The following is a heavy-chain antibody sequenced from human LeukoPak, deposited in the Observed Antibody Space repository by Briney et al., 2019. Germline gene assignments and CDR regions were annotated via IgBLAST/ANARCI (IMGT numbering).Heavy chain of an antibody. Sequence: PGGSLGLSCAASGFTFSSYGMHWVRQAPGKGLEWVAVISYDGSNKYYADSVKGRLTISRDNSKNTLYLQMNSLRAEDTAVYYCAKDLPCSSTSCYGGLYGMDVWGQGTTVTVSS. J-gene: IGHJ6*02. CDR1: GFTFSSYG. V-gene: IGHV3-30*18. CDR3: AKDLPCSSTSCYGGLYGMDV. D-gene: IGHD2-2*01. CDR2: ISYDGSNK.